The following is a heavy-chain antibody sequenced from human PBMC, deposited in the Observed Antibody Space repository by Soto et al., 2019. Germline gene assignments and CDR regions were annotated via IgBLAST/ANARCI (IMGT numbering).Heavy chain of an antibody. V-gene: IGHV5-51*01. Sequence: GESLKISCKGSGSTFTSYWIAWVRQMPGKGLEWMGIIYPGDSDSSYSPSLQGQVTISADKSINTAYLHWSSLKASDTAIYYCAKHEGYCSTTTCSNFDYWGQGTLVTVSS. J-gene: IGHJ4*02. D-gene: IGHD2-2*01. CDR3: AKHEGYCSTTTCSNFDY. CDR2: IYPGDSDS. CDR1: GSTFTSYW.